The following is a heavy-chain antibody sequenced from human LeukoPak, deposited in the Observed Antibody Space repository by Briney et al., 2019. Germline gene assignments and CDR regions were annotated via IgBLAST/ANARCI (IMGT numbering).Heavy chain of an antibody. CDR3: ARDRGYSYGYSLNDFDY. J-gene: IGHJ4*02. CDR2: IIPIFGTA. CDR1: GATVSSYA. V-gene: IGHV1-69*05. Sequence: ASVKVSCKASGATVSSYAISWVRQAPGQGLEWMGGIIPIFGTANYAQKFHGRVTITTDESTSTAYMELSSLRSEDTAVYYCARDRGYSYGYSLNDFDYWGQGTLVTVSS. D-gene: IGHD5-18*01.